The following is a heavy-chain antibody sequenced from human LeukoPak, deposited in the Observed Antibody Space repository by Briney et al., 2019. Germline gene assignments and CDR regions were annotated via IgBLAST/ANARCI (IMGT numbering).Heavy chain of an antibody. D-gene: IGHD1-26*01. CDR1: GGSVSSGSYY. J-gene: IGHJ4*02. CDR3: AREVGATGFDY. CDR2: IYYSGST. Sequence: SETLSLTCTVSGGSVSSGSYYWSWIRQPPGEGLEWIGYIYYSGSTNYNPSLKSRVTISVDTSKNQFSLKLSSVTAADTAVYYCAREVGATGFDYWGQGTLVTVSS. V-gene: IGHV4-61*01.